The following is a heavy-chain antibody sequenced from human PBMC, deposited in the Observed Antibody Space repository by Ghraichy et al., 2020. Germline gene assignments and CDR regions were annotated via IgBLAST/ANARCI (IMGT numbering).Heavy chain of an antibody. CDR3: ARDPTLSSDSSWPTRYYFDY. CDR1: AYTFTGSF. D-gene: IGHD6-13*01. Sequence: ASVKVSCKASAYTFTGSFIHWVRQAPGQGLEWMGWINPNSGGTNYAQKFQGRVTMTRDTSISTAYMELSRLRSDDTAVYYCARDPTLSSDSSWPTRYYFDYWGQGTLVTVSS. CDR2: INPNSGGT. J-gene: IGHJ4*02. V-gene: IGHV1-2*02.